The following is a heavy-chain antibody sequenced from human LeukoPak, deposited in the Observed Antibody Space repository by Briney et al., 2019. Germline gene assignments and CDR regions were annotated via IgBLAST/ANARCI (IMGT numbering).Heavy chain of an antibody. J-gene: IGHJ6*03. CDR1: GFTFSSYW. CDR3: VRGSTVVSRGYFYYYMDV. Sequence: GGSLRLSCAASGFTFSSYWMSWVRQAPGKGLEWVANIKQDGSEKYYVDSLKGRFTISRDNAKNSLYLQMNSLRAEDTALYYCVRGSTVVSRGYFYYYMDVWGKGTTVTVSS. D-gene: IGHD4-23*01. CDR2: IKQDGSEK. V-gene: IGHV3-7*03.